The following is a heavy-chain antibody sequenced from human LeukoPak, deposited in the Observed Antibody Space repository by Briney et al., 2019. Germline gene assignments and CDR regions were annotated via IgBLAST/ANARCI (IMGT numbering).Heavy chain of an antibody. Sequence: SETLSLTCTVSGGSISSYYWSWIRQPPGKGLEWIGYIYYSGSTNYNPSLKSRVTISVDRSKNQFSLKLSSVTAADTAVYYCARASNLYYYYYMDVWGKGTTVTVSS. J-gene: IGHJ6*03. CDR2: IYYSGST. CDR1: GGSISSYY. CDR3: ARASNLYYYYYMDV. V-gene: IGHV4-59*12.